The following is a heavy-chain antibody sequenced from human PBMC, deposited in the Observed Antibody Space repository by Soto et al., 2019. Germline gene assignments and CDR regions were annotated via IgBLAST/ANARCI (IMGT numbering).Heavy chain of an antibody. Sequence: NPSETLSLTCAVYGGSFSGYYWSWIRQPPGKGLEWIGEINHSGSTNYNPSLKSRVTISVDTSKNQFSLKLSSVTAADTAVYYCARLDTYYYYGMDVWGQGTTVTVSS. J-gene: IGHJ6*02. D-gene: IGHD3-9*01. V-gene: IGHV4-34*01. CDR2: INHSGST. CDR1: GGSFSGYY. CDR3: ARLDTYYYYGMDV.